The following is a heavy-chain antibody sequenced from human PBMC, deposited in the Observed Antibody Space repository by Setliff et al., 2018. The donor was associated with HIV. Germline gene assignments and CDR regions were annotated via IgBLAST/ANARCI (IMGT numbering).Heavy chain of an antibody. CDR2: ILPIFGST. CDR1: GDNFNNVA. Sequence: SVKVSCKSSGDNFNNVALNWVRQAPGQGLEWMGGILPIFGSTDYAQKFQGRLTITAVQSQNTVYMELISLRSDDTAVYYCTNRGGSGTNVGNWFDPWGQGTLVTVSS. J-gene: IGHJ5*02. V-gene: IGHV1-69*13. D-gene: IGHD3-10*01. CDR3: TNRGGSGTNVGNWFDP.